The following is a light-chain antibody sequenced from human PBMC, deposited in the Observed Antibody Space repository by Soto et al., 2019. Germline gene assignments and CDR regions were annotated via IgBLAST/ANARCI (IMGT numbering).Light chain of an antibody. V-gene: IGKV3-15*01. CDR2: ATS. CDR3: QQYGDWPLT. J-gene: IGKJ4*01. CDR1: QSVGNN. Sequence: EIVVTQSPATLSVSPGERATLSCRASQSVGNNFAWYQQKPGQAPRLLIFATSTRATGVPARFSGSGSGTEFTLTISSLQSEDFAVYYCQQYGDWPLTFGXG.